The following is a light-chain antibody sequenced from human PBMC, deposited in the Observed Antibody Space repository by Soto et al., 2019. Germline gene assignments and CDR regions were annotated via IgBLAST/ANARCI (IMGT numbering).Light chain of an antibody. CDR1: SSDVGGYNY. CDR3: SSYAGSNNRVV. Sequence: QSVLTQPPSASGSPGQSVTISCTGTSSDVGGYNYVSWYQQHPGKAPKLMIYDVSKRPSGVPHRFSGSKSGNTASLTVSGLQAEDEADYYCSSYAGSNNRVVFGGGTKLTVL. J-gene: IGLJ2*01. V-gene: IGLV2-8*01. CDR2: DVS.